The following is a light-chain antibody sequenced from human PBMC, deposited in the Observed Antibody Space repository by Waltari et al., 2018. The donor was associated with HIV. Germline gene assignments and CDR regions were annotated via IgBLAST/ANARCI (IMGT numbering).Light chain of an antibody. CDR1: QSVSRY. CDR3: QQYDSSPYT. CDR2: GAS. J-gene: IGKJ2*01. V-gene: IGKV3-20*01. Sequence: EIVLTQSPGTLSLSPGERATLSCRASQSVSRYLAWLQQKPGQAPRLLIFGASSRATGIPDRFSGSASGTDFTLTISRLEPEDFAVYFCQQYDSSPYTFGQGTKLEIK.